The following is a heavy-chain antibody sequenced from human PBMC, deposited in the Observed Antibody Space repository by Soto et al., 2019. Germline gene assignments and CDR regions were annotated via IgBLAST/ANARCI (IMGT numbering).Heavy chain of an antibody. Sequence: EVQLVESGGGLVEPGRSLRLSCAASGFIFDDYAMHWVRQAPGKGLEWVSGITWNSDSIGYADSVKGRFTISRDNAKNTLYLQMHSLRAEDTALYYCARGGDSSGYYYSNYYYYGMDVWGQGTTVTVSS. CDR1: GFIFDDYA. CDR3: ARGGDSSGYYYSNYYYYGMDV. J-gene: IGHJ6*02. D-gene: IGHD3-22*01. V-gene: IGHV3-9*01. CDR2: ITWNSDSI.